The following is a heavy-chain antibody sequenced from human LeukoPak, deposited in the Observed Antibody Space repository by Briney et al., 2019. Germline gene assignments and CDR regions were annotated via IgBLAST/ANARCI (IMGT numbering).Heavy chain of an antibody. J-gene: IGHJ4*02. CDR3: PFNY. D-gene: IGHD1-14*01. Sequence: ASVTVSFKASGYTFTNYGITWVRQAPGQGLEWMGWISGYQGSTKYAQNFQGRVTMTIDTSTSTAYMDLRSLRSDDTAITAGPFNYWGEGTLVAVSS. CDR1: GYTFTNYG. CDR2: ISGYQGST. V-gene: IGHV1-18*01.